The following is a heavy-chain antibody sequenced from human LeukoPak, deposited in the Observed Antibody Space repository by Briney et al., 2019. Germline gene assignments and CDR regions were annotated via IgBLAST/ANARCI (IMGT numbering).Heavy chain of an antibody. J-gene: IGHJ4*02. D-gene: IGHD4-17*01. CDR2: ISASGGRT. Sequence: GGSLRLSCAASGFRFSDFAMSWVRQAPAKGLECVSVISASGGRTYSAESVKARFTISRDNSKNTLYLEMNSLTADDTAVYYCAKGHSDFGTGFDLWGQGTLVTVS. CDR1: GFRFSDFA. V-gene: IGHV3-23*01. CDR3: AKGHSDFGTGFDL.